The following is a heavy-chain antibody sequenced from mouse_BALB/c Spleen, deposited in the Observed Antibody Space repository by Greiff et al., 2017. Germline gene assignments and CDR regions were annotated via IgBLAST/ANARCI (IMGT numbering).Heavy chain of an antibody. Sequence: EVKVVESGGGLVQPGGSLKLSCAASGFTFSSYGMSWVRQTPDKRLELVATINSNGGSTYYPDSVKGRFTISRDNAKNTLYLQMSSLKSEDTAMYYCARDNPYYYAMDYWGQGTSVTVSS. V-gene: IGHV5-6-3*01. J-gene: IGHJ4*01. CDR1: GFTFSSYG. CDR2: INSNGGST. CDR3: ARDNPYYYAMDY.